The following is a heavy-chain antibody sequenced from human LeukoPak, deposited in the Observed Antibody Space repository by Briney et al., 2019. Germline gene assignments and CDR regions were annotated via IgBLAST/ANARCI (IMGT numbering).Heavy chain of an antibody. D-gene: IGHD3-16*01. J-gene: IGHJ4*02. V-gene: IGHV4-39*01. CDR2: IHYSGNT. CDR1: GGSISSRSHY. Sequence: PSETLSLTCTVSGGSISSRSHYWGWIRQPPGKGLEWIGSIHYSGNTYYNPSLKSRVTISVDTSKNQFSLKLSSMTAADTAIYYCARHKNLGVAPFDYWGQGTLVTVSS. CDR3: ARHKNLGVAPFDY.